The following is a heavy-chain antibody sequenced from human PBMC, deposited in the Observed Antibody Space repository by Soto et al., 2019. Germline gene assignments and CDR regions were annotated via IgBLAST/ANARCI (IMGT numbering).Heavy chain of an antibody. CDR1: GYTFTSYG. CDR3: ARVRVAGTFSDYYYGMDV. V-gene: IGHV1-18*01. CDR2: ISAYNGNT. Sequence: QVQLVQSGAEVKKPGASVKVSCKASGYTFTSYGISWVRQAPGQGLEWMGWISAYNGNTNDAQKLQGRVTMTTDTSTSTAYMELRSLRSDDTAVYYCARVRVAGTFSDYYYGMDVWGQGTTVTVSS. J-gene: IGHJ6*02. D-gene: IGHD6-19*01.